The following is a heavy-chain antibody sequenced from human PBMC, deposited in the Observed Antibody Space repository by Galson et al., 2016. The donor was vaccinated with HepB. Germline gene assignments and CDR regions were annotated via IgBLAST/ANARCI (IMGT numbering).Heavy chain of an antibody. CDR2: ISGSGGST. D-gene: IGHD3-16*01. Sequence: SLRLSCAASGFTFSSYAMSWVRQAPGKGLEWVSAISGSGGSTYYADSVKGRFTISRDNSKNTLYLQMSSLKPEDTAVYYCVKVNPFATSRGYYYGLDVWGQGTTVTFSS. J-gene: IGHJ6*02. CDR1: GFTFSSYA. V-gene: IGHV3-23*01. CDR3: VKVNPFATSRGYYYGLDV.